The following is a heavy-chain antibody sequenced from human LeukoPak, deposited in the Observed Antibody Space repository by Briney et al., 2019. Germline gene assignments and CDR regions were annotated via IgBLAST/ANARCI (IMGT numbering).Heavy chain of an antibody. CDR2: MYYSGIT. Sequence: SETLSLTCTVPVGSISSSSYYGGWIRQPPGKGLEWIWSMYYSGITYYNTSLKSRVTIYVDTSKNQLSLKLSSVTAADTDVYYCARSVYSKNADSWGQGTLVTVSS. CDR1: VGSISSSSYY. V-gene: IGHV4-39*01. CDR3: ARSVYSKNADS. D-gene: IGHD6-13*01. J-gene: IGHJ4*02.